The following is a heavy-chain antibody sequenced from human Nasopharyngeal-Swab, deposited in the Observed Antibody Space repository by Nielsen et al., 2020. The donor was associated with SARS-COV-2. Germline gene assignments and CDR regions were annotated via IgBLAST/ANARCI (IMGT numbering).Heavy chain of an antibody. V-gene: IGHV3-13*05. CDR3: ARGYYYDSSGYMPRCMDV. CDR2: IGTAGDP. J-gene: IGHJ6*02. CDR1: GFTFSSYD. D-gene: IGHD3-22*01. Sequence: GGSLRLSCAASGFTFSSYDMHWVRHATGKGLEWVSAIGTAGDPYYPGSVKGRFTISRENAKNSLYLQMNSLRAGDTAVYYFARGYYYDSSGYMPRCMDVWGQGTTVTVSS.